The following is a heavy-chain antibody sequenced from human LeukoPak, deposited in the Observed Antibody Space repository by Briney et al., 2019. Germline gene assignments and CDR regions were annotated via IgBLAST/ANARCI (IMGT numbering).Heavy chain of an antibody. V-gene: IGHV1-2*02. CDR3: ARDSRWFGELLPHGAFDI. D-gene: IGHD3-10*01. J-gene: IGHJ3*02. CDR2: INLKSGGK. CDR1: GYTFTVYY. Sequence: PSVTVSCKASGYTFTVYYMHAVRQAPGQGLEWMGWINLKSGGKNYEQKFQGRVTMTRDTSISTAYMELSRLRSDDTAVYYCARDSRWFGELLPHGAFDIWGQGTMVTVSS.